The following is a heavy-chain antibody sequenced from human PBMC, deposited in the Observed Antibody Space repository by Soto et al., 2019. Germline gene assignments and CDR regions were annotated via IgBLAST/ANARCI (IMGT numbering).Heavy chain of an antibody. CDR1: GFTLSDYD. CDR3: ARRIVAAGTLDY. D-gene: IGHD6-13*01. V-gene: IGHV3-11*05. Sequence: QVQLVESGGGLVKPGGSLRLSCAASGFTLSDYDMSWIRQAPGKGLEWVSYISSSSSYTDYVDSVKGRFTISRDNAKNSLYLQMNSLIAEDTAVYYCARRIVAAGTLDYWGQGTLVIVSS. J-gene: IGHJ4*02. CDR2: ISSSSSYT.